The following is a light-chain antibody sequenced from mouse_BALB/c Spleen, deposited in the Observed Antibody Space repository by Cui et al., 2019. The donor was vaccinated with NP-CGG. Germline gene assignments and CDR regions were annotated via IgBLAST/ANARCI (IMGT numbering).Light chain of an antibody. CDR1: TGTVITSNH. CDR2: GTN. Sequence: TRHSTLTTSPGETVTLTCRSSTGTVITSNHANWVQEKPDHLFTGLIGGTNNRAPGVPARFSGSLIGDKAALTITGAQTEDEAIYFCALWYSNHWVFGGGTKLTVL. J-gene: IGLJ1*01. CDR3: ALWYSNHWV. V-gene: IGLV1*01.